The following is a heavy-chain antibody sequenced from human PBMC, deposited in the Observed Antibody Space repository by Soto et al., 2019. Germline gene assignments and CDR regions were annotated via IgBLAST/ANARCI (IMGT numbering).Heavy chain of an antibody. J-gene: IGHJ5*02. Sequence: EVQLVESGGGLVQPGGSLRLSCAASGFTFSSYWMSWVRQAPGKGLEWVANIKQDGSEKYYVDSVKGRFTISRDNAKNSLYLQMNSLRAEDTAVYYCARDGTEQWLVRSDWFDPWGQGTLVTVSS. V-gene: IGHV3-7*01. D-gene: IGHD6-19*01. CDR1: GFTFSSYW. CDR2: IKQDGSEK. CDR3: ARDGTEQWLVRSDWFDP.